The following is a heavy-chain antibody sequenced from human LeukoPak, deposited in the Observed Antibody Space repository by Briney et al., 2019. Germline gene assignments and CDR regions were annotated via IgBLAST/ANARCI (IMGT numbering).Heavy chain of an antibody. J-gene: IGHJ4*02. D-gene: IGHD5-12*01. CDR1: GGSISSYY. CDR3: ARSDIVATIYELYFDY. Sequence: SETLSLTCTVSGGSISSYYWSWLRQPPGKGLEWIGYIYYSGSTNYHPSLKSRVTISVDTSKNQFSLKLSSVTAADTAVYYCARSDIVATIYELYFDYWGQGTLVTVSS. V-gene: IGHV4-59*01. CDR2: IYYSGST.